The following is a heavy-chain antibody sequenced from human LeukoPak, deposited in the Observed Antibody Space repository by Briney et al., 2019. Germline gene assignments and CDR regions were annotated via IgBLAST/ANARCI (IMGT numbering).Heavy chain of an antibody. CDR2: INWNDGGT. CDR3: ASPNPRIAARPYYYYYMDV. CDR1: GFTFHDYA. D-gene: IGHD6-6*01. V-gene: IGHV3-20*04. Sequence: GGSLRLSCAASGFTFHDYAMSWVRQAPGKGLEWVSGINWNDGGTGYADSVKGRFTISRDNAKNSLFLQMNSLRAEDTAVYYCASPNPRIAARPYYYYYMDVWGKGTTVTVSS. J-gene: IGHJ6*03.